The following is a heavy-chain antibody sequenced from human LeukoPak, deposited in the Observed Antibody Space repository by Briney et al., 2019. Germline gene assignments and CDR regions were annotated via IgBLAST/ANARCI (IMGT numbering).Heavy chain of an antibody. CDR2: INPSGGST. CDR1: GYTFTSYY. CDR3: ARGVRRDILTGYYSS. V-gene: IGHV1-46*01. D-gene: IGHD3-9*01. J-gene: IGHJ5*02. Sequence: ASVKVSCKASGYTFTSYYMHWVRQAPEQGLEWMGIINPSGGSTSYAQKFQGRVTMTRDTSTSTVYMELSSLRSEDTAVYYCARGVRRDILTGYYSSWGQGTLVTVSS.